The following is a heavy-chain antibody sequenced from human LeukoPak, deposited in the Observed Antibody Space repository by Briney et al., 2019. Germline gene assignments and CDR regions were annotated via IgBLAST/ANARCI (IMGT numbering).Heavy chain of an antibody. D-gene: IGHD1-26*01. CDR1: GVSISSFY. Sequence: SSETLSLTCTVSGVSISSFYWNWIRQPAGKGLEWIGRIYTRGSTNYNPSLKSRVTMSVDTSTNQLSLKLRSVTAADTAVYYCARGTTGSYYSDHWGQGTLVTVSS. V-gene: IGHV4-4*07. CDR2: IYTRGST. J-gene: IGHJ4*02. CDR3: ARGTTGSYYSDH.